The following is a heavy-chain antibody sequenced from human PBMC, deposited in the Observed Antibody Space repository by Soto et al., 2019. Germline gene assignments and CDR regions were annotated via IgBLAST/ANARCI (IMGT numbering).Heavy chain of an antibody. CDR3: ARGGYYALAG. J-gene: IGHJ4*02. V-gene: IGHV3-7*03. CDR1: GFSFSSYL. Sequence: AGTLRLSCAASGFSFSSYLRSWVRQSPGKGLEWVASIKQDGSEKYYVSSVKGRFTISRDYAKHSPYLQMTSTTAEATAVYYCARGGYYALAGWGQGTLVTVSS. D-gene: IGHD2-2*01. CDR2: IKQDGSEK.